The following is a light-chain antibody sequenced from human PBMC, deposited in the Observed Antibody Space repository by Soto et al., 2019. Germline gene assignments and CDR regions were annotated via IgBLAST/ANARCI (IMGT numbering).Light chain of an antibody. CDR1: QSVGSN. CDR3: QQRPNWPPT. V-gene: IGKV3-11*01. CDR2: DAS. Sequence: ENVLTQSPATLSLSPGERATLSCRASQSVGSNLAWYQQKPGQAPRLLISDASNRATGIPARFSGSGSGTDFTLTISSLEPEDFAVYYCQQRPNWPPTFGGGTKLEIK. J-gene: IGKJ4*01.